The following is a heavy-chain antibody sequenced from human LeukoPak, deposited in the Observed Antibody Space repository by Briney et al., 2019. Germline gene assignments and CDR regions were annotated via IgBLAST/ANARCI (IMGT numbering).Heavy chain of an antibody. CDR1: GGSISGGDYY. D-gene: IGHD6-13*01. CDR2: IYYSGST. Sequence: PSETLSLTCTVSGGSISGGDYYWSWIRQPPGKGLEWIGYIYYSGSTYYNPSLKSRVSISVDTSKNQFSLNLSSVTAADTAVYYCARVPFGSSWTFDYWGQGTLVTVSS. V-gene: IGHV4-30-4*01. CDR3: ARVPFGSSWTFDY. J-gene: IGHJ4*02.